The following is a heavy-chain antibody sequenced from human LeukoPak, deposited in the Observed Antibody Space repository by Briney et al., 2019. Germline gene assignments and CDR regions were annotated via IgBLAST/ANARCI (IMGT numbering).Heavy chain of an antibody. D-gene: IGHD3-10*01. Sequence: PSETLSLTCTVSGYSISSGYYWGWIRQPPGKGLEWIGSIYHSGSTYYNPSLKSRVTISVDTSKNQFSLKLSSVTAADTAVYYCATYYGSGPGGGFDPWGQGTLVTVSS. CDR3: ATYYGSGPGGGFDP. V-gene: IGHV4-38-2*02. CDR1: GYSISSGYY. CDR2: IYHSGST. J-gene: IGHJ5*02.